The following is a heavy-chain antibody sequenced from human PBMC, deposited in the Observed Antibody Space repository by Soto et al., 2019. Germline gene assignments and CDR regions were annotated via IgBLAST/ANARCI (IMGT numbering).Heavy chain of an antibody. D-gene: IGHD3-3*01. V-gene: IGHV4-31*03. CDR2: IYYSGST. J-gene: IGHJ6*02. CDR1: GGSISSGGYY. Sequence: SETLSLTCTVSGGSISSGGYYWSWIRQHPGKGLEWIGYIYYSGSTYYNPSLKSRVTISVDTSKNQFSLKLSSVTAADTAVYYCARDFSSGFLGRYYYYGMDVWGQGTTVTVSS. CDR3: ARDFSSGFLGRYYYYGMDV.